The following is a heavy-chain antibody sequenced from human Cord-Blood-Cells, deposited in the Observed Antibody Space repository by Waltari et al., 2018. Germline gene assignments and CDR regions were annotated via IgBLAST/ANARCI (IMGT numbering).Heavy chain of an antibody. V-gene: IGHV1-24*01. CDR3: ATVGYCTNGVCYIDDAFDI. J-gene: IGHJ3*02. CDR1: GHTLPELS. CDR2: FDPEDGET. Sequence: HVQLVQSGAAAKKPGSSVTVTCKASGHTLPELSIHWVRHAPGKGREWMGGFDPEDGETIYAQKFQGRVTMTEDTSTDTAYMELSSLRSEDTAVYYCATVGYCTNGVCYIDDAFDIWGQGTMVTVSS. D-gene: IGHD2-8*01.